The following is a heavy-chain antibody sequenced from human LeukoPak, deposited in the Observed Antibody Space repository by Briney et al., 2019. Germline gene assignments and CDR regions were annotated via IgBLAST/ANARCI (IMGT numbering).Heavy chain of an antibody. J-gene: IGHJ6*03. D-gene: IGHD6-13*01. CDR1: GDSFSSNSAA. CDR2: TYYRSKWYN. Sequence: SQTLSLTCALSGDSFSSNSAAWHWLRQSPSRGLKWLGRTYYRSKWYNDYAVYVKSRITINQDTYKNQFSLQLNSVTPEDTAVYYCARDPSSSSVYYYYYYMDVWGKGTTVTVSS. V-gene: IGHV6-1*01. CDR3: ARDPSSSSVYYYYYYMDV.